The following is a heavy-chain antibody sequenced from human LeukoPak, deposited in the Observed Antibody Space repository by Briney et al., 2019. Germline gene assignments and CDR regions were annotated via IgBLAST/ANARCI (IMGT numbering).Heavy chain of an antibody. J-gene: IGHJ4*02. CDR1: GFTFSSYA. Sequence: GRSLTLSCADSGFTFSSYAMNSVHNAPGPGLDLVSAISGSGGSTYYADSVKGRFTISRDNSKNTLYLQMNSLSAEDTAVYYCAKALSHCSGGSCYSAVDYWGQGTLVTVSS. V-gene: IGHV3-23*01. CDR2: ISGSGGST. CDR3: AKALSHCSGGSCYSAVDY. D-gene: IGHD2-15*01.